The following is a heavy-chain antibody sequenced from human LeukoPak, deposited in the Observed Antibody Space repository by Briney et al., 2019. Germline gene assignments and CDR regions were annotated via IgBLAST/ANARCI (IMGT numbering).Heavy chain of an antibody. D-gene: IGHD3-3*01. CDR1: GFTFSSYG. CDR3: AKDHTTLLYYDFWND. CDR2: IRYDGSNK. V-gene: IGHV3-30*02. J-gene: IGHJ4*02. Sequence: PGGSLRLSCAASGFTFSSYGMHWVRQAPGKGLEWVAFIRYDGSNKYYADSVKGRFTISRDNSKNTLYLQMNSLRAEDTAVYYCAKDHTTLLYYDFWNDRGQGTLVTVSS.